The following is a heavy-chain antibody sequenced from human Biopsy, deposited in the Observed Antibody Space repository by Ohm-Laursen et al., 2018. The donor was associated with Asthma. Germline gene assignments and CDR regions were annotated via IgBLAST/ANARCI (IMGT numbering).Heavy chain of an antibody. D-gene: IGHD7-27*01. Sequence: SLRLSCAASGFTFSGYTMNWVRQAPGKGLEWVSSITSSSSYIFYADSVKGRFTISRDNPRNSLYPQMNSLRAEDTAVYYCARDAPTGGYIDYWGLGTLVTVSS. V-gene: IGHV3-21*01. J-gene: IGHJ4*02. CDR1: GFTFSGYT. CDR3: ARDAPTGGYIDY. CDR2: ITSSSSYI.